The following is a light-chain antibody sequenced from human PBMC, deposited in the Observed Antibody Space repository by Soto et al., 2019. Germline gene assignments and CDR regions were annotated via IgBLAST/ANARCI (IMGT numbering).Light chain of an antibody. J-gene: IGKJ4*01. CDR3: QQYDNSPLT. Sequence: EIVLTQSRGTLSLSPGERATRACRASQSVSSSVLAWYQQKPGQAPRLLIYGASSRATGIPDRFSGSGSGTDFTLTISRLEPEDFAVYYCQQYDNSPLTFGGGTKVEIK. CDR1: QSVSSSV. CDR2: GAS. V-gene: IGKV3-20*01.